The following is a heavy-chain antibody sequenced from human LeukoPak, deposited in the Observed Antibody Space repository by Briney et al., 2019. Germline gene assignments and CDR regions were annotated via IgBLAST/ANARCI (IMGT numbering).Heavy chain of an antibody. CDR2: INWNSGNI. CDR3: AREIPDRRYYYYMDV. J-gene: IGHJ6*03. V-gene: IGHV3-9*01. Sequence: GGTLRLSCAASGFTFDDYAMHWVRQAPGEGLEWVSAINWNSGNIGYADSVKGRFTISRDNAKNSLYLQMNSLRAEDTALYHCAREIPDRRYYYYMDVWGKGTTVTISS. CDR1: GFTFDDYA.